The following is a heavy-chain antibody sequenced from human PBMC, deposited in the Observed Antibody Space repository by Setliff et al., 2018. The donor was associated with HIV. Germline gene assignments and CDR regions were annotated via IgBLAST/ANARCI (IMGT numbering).Heavy chain of an antibody. CDR1: GFTFSRYW. CDR3: ARDKGPNLLDY. V-gene: IGHV3-7*01. Sequence: RGESLKISCADSGFTFSRYWMSWVRQAPGKGLEWVASINQDGGQKYYVDSVKGRFTISRDNAKNSLYLQTNSLRAEGTAVYYCARDKGPNLLDYWGQGTLVTVSS. D-gene: IGHD2-8*01. CDR2: INQDGGQK. J-gene: IGHJ4*02.